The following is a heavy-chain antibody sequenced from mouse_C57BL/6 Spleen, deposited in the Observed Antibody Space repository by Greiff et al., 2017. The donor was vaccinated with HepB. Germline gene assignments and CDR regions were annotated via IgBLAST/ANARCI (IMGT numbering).Heavy chain of an antibody. CDR3: ARRGYYGSSLYYYAMDY. J-gene: IGHJ4*01. D-gene: IGHD1-1*01. CDR1: GYTFTDYN. CDR2: INPNNGGT. Sequence: VQLQQSGPELVKPGASVKIPCKASGYTFTDYNMDWVKQSHGKSLEWIGDINPNNGGTIYNQKFKGKATLTVDKSSSTAYMELRSLTSEDTAVYYCARRGYYGSSLYYYAMDYWGQGTSVTVSS. V-gene: IGHV1-18*01.